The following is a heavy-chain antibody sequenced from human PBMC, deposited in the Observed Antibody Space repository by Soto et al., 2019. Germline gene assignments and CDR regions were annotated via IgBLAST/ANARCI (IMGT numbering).Heavy chain of an antibody. CDR2: VYFSGNT. CDR3: GSVRPSGYVLS. CDR1: GGTLSSYY. Sequence: SETLSLTCTVSGGTLSSYYWTWIRQSPGKGLEWIGYVYFSGNTNYNPSLKSRVTISIDTSKNQFSLRLASVTAADTAFYYCGSVRPSGYVLSWGQGTLVTVSS. V-gene: IGHV4-59*01. D-gene: IGHD6-25*01. J-gene: IGHJ5*02.